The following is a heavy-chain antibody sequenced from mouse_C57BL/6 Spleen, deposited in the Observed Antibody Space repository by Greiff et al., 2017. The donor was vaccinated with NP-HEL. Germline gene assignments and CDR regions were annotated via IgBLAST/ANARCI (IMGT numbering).Heavy chain of an antibody. V-gene: IGHV1-85*01. D-gene: IGHD1-1*01. CDR3: AKNSYYGSSYGYFDY. Sequence: VKLMESGPELVKPGASVKLSCKASGYTFTSYDINWVKQRPGQGLEWIGWIYPRDGSTKYNEKFKGKATLTVDTSSSTAYMELHSLTSEDSAVYFCAKNSYYGSSYGYFDYWGQGTTLTVSS. CDR1: GYTFTSYD. CDR2: IYPRDGST. J-gene: IGHJ2*01.